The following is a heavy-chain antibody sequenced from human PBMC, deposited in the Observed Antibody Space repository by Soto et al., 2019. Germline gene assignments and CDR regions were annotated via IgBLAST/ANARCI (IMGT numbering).Heavy chain of an antibody. D-gene: IGHD5-12*01. Sequence: QVQLVQSGGGVVQPGRSLRLSCAASGFSFSNYGMHWVRQAPGKGLEWVALIAYDGSDKYYADSVKGRFTISRDNSKKMLYLQMKSLRPDDTAGYFCAKVEVAYDYWGQGALVIVSS. J-gene: IGHJ4*02. CDR1: GFSFSNYG. V-gene: IGHV3-30*18. CDR2: IAYDGSDK. CDR3: AKVEVAYDY.